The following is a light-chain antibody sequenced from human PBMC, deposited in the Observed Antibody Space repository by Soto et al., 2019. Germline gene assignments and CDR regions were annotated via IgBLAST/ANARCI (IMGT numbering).Light chain of an antibody. V-gene: IGLV1-47*02. CDR1: SSNIGGNY. CDR3: AAWDDRLSGWV. Sequence: QSVLTQPPSASGTPGQRVTISCSGSSSNIGGNYVYWYQQLPGTAPKLLIYSYDQRPSGVPDRFSGSKSGTSASLAISGLQSEDEADYYCAAWDDRLSGWVFGGGTKVTVL. CDR2: SYD. J-gene: IGLJ3*02.